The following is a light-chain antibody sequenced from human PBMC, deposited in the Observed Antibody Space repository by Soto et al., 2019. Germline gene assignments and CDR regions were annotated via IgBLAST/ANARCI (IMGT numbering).Light chain of an antibody. Sequence: EIVMTQSPATLSVSPGERATLSCRASQSVRSNLAWYQQKPGQAPRLLIYGASTRATGIPARFSGSGSGTEFTLTISSLQSEDFEVYYCQKYNNWPRTFGQGNKV. CDR3: QKYNNWPRT. CDR2: GAS. V-gene: IGKV3-15*01. J-gene: IGKJ1*01. CDR1: QSVRSN.